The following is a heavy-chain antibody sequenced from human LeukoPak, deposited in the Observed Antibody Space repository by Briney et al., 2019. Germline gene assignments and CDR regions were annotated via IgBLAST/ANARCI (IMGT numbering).Heavy chain of an antibody. V-gene: IGHV4-34*01. D-gene: IGHD4-17*01. CDR2: INHSGST. J-gene: IGHJ6*02. Sequence: KPSETLSLTCAAYGGSFSGYYWSWIRQPPGKGLEWIGEINHSGSTNYNPSLKSRVSISVDTSKNQFSVKLSSVTAADTAVYYCARDYGPYYYYGMDVWGQGTTVTVSS. CDR3: ARDYGPYYYYGMDV. CDR1: GGSFSGYY.